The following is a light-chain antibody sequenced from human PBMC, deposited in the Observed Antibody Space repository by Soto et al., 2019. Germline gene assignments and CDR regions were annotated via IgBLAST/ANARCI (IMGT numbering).Light chain of an antibody. J-gene: IGKJ1*01. CDR1: QSVTSNY. Sequence: EVVLTQSPGTVSLSPGERATLSCRASQSVTSNYLAWYQQKPGQAPRLLIYAASSRATGIPDRFSGSGSGTDLSLTISSLEPEDFAVYYCQQYGSSLTWTFGQGTQVEI. V-gene: IGKV3-20*01. CDR2: AAS. CDR3: QQYGSSLTWT.